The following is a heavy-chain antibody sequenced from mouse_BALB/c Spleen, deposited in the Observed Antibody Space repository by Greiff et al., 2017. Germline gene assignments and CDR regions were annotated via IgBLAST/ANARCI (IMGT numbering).Heavy chain of an antibody. J-gene: IGHJ3*01. Sequence: VQLKESGAELVKPGASVKLSCTASGFNIKDTYMHWVKQRPEQGLEWIGRIDPANGNTKYDPKFQGKATITADTSSNTAYLQLSSLTSEDTAVYYCACNLYYGAYWGQGTLVTVSA. V-gene: IGHV14-3*02. CDR2: IDPANGNT. D-gene: IGHD2-1*01. CDR3: ACNLYYGAY. CDR1: GFNIKDTY.